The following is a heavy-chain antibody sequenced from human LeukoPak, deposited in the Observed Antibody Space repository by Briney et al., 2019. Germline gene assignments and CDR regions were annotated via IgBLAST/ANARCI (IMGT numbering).Heavy chain of an antibody. V-gene: IGHV5-51*01. J-gene: IGHJ3*02. CDR3: ARHGYSGAVAGNSAFGI. Sequence: GESLKISCKGSGYIFTSYWIGWVRQMPGKGLEWMGIIYPGDSDTRYSPSFQGQVTISADKSISTAHLQWSSLKASDTAMYYCARHGYSGAVAGNSAFGIWGQGTMVTVSS. CDR1: GYIFTSYW. D-gene: IGHD6-19*01. CDR2: IYPGDSDT.